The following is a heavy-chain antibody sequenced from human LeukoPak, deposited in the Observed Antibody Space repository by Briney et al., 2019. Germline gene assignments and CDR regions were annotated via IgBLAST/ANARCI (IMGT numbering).Heavy chain of an antibody. V-gene: IGHV1-69*13. J-gene: IGHJ4*02. CDR2: IIPIFGTA. Sequence: GASVKVSCKASGYTFTNYGISWVRQAPGQGLEWMGGIIPIFGTANYAQKFQGRVTITADESTSTAYMELSSLRSEDTAVYYCARAGVTNFDYWGQGTLVTVSS. D-gene: IGHD2-21*02. CDR1: GYTFTNYG. CDR3: ARAGVTNFDY.